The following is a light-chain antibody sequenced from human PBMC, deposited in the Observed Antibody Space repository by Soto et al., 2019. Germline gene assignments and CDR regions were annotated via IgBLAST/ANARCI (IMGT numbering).Light chain of an antibody. CDR3: CSYAGGSTYV. CDR1: SSDVGTYNL. V-gene: IGLV2-23*02. CDR2: EVS. Sequence: QAVLTQPASVSASPGQSITISCTGTSSDVGTYNLVSWYEQHPDKAPKLMIYEVSQRPSGVSNRFSGSKSGDTSSLTISGLQVEDEADYYCCSYAGGSTYVFGTGTKLTVL. J-gene: IGLJ1*01.